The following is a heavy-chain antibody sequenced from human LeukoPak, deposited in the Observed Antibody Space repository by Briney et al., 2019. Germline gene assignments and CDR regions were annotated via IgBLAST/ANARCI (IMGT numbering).Heavy chain of an antibody. V-gene: IGHV1-18*01. CDR2: ISGYNGKT. D-gene: IGHD3-3*01. J-gene: IGHJ5*02. Sequence: ASVKVSCKAFGGTFSSYAISWVRQAPGQGLEWMGWISGYNGKTKYAQKLQGRVTMTTDTSTSTAYMELRSLRSDDTAVYYCARGLEWLTRRHTWFDPWGQGTLVTVSS. CDR3: ARGLEWLTRRHTWFDP. CDR1: GGTFSSYA.